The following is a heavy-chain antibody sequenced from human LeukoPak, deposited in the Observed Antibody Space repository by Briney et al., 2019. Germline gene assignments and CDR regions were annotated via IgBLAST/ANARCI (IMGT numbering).Heavy chain of an antibody. J-gene: IGHJ3*02. CDR1: GFTFSSYG. CDR2: IRYDGSNK. D-gene: IGHD3-22*01. CDR3: AKYWSYYYDSSGPNALDI. V-gene: IGHV3-30*02. Sequence: PGGSLRLSCAASGFTFSSYGMHWVRQAPGRGLEWVAFIRYDGSNKYYADSVKGRFTISRDNSKNTLYLQMNSLRAEDTAVYYCAKYWSYYYDSSGPNALDIWGQGTMVTVSS.